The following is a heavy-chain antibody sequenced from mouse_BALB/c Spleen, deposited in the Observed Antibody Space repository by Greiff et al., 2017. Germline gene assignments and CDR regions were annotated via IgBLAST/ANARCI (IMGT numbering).Heavy chain of an antibody. D-gene: IGHD2-1*01. CDR3: ARYYYGNSHWYFDV. CDR2: IYPGDGDT. Sequence: SGAELARPGASVKLSCKASGYTFTSYWMQWVKQRPGQGLEWIGAIYPGDGDTRYTQKFKGKATLTADKSSSTAYMQLSSLASEDSAVYYCARYYYGNSHWYFDVWGAGTTVTVSS. V-gene: IGHV1-87*01. J-gene: IGHJ1*01. CDR1: GYTFTSYW.